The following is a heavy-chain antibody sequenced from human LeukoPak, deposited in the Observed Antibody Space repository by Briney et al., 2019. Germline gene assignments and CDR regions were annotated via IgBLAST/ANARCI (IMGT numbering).Heavy chain of an antibody. CDR2: IKSKTAGGTA. V-gene: IGHV3-15*01. J-gene: IGHJ4*02. CDR3: TTDLLDY. Sequence: GGSLRLSCTASGFTLFTFNNARMSWVRQTPGKGLEWIGRIKSKTAGGTAEYTAPVKGRFSISRDDSKNTVYLQVNSLKTEDTAVYYCTTDLLDYWGQGTLVTVSS. CDR1: GFTLFTFNNAR.